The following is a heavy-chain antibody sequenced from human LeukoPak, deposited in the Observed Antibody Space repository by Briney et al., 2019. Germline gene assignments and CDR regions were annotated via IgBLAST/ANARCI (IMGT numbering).Heavy chain of an antibody. D-gene: IGHD5-12*01. CDR2: ISSSGSTI. V-gene: IGHV3-48*03. CDR1: GFTFSSYE. CDR3: ARDFSYSGYD. Sequence: PGGSLRLSCAASGFTFSSYEMNWVRQAPGKGLEWVSYISSSGSTIYYADSVKGRFTISRDNAKNSLYLQMNSLRAEDTAVYYCARDFSYSGYDWGQGTLVTVSS. J-gene: IGHJ4*02.